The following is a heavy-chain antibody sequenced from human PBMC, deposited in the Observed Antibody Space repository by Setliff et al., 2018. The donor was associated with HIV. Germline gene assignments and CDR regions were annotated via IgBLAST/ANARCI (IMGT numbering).Heavy chain of an antibody. CDR1: GDSISSDFY. Sequence: SETLSLTCTVSGDSISSDFYWGWIRQPPGKGLEWIGNIYHSGSTYYNPSLKSRVTISVDTSKNQFSLKLSSVTAADTAVYYCASTYCGGDCYSRYFQHWGQGHWSPSPQ. D-gene: IGHD2-21*02. CDR2: IYHSGST. CDR3: ASTYCGGDCYSRYFQH. V-gene: IGHV4-38-2*02. J-gene: IGHJ1*01.